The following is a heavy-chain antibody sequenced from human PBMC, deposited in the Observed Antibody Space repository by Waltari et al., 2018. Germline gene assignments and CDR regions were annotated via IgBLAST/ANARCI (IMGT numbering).Heavy chain of an antibody. CDR2: IYHSGST. CDR3: ARVSIAAAGTTFYY. D-gene: IGHD6-13*01. Sequence: VQLVESGGGLVQPGRSLRLSCAASGFTFDDYAMHWVRQAPGKGLEWIGSIYHSGSTYYNPSLKSRVTISVDTAKNQFSLKLSSVTAADTAVYYCARVSIAAAGTTFYYWGQGTLVTVSS. J-gene: IGHJ4*02. CDR1: GFTFDDYA. V-gene: IGHV4-38-2*01.